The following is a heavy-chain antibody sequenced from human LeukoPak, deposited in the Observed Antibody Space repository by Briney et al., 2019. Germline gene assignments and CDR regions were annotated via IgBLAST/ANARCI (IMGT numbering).Heavy chain of an antibody. D-gene: IGHD3-10*01. Sequence: GASVKVSCKASGYTFTSYYMHWVRQAPGQGLEWMGWINPNNGGTNYAQKLQGRVTMTTDTSTSTAYMELRSLRSDDTAVYYCARDPTIGTAFGELRGAFDIWGQGTMVTVSS. J-gene: IGHJ3*02. V-gene: IGHV1-18*04. CDR1: GYTFTSYY. CDR3: ARDPTIGTAFGELRGAFDI. CDR2: INPNNGGT.